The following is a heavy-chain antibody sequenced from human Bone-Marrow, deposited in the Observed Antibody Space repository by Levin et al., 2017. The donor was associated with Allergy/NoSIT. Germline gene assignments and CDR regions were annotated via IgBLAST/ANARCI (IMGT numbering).Heavy chain of an antibody. CDR1: GFTFSNYW. Sequence: GGSLRLSCAASGFTFSNYWMHWVRQAPGKGLVWVSGIKSDESSTTYADPVKGRFTISRDNAKNTLYLQMDRLRAEDTAVYYCAGNQGQWLNFFGYWGQGIMVTVSS. CDR2: IKSDESST. J-gene: IGHJ4*02. D-gene: IGHD6-19*01. CDR3: AGNQGQWLNFFGY. V-gene: IGHV3-74*01.